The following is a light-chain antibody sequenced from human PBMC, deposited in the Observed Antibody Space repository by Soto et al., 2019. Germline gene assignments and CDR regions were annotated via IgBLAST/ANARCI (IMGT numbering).Light chain of an antibody. Sequence: EIVLTQSPGTLSLSPGERATLSCRASQSVTSNHLAWYQQKFGQAPRLLIYGASNRASGTPDRFSGSGSETYFALTIYRLDPGDVAVYYCHQYGDSPRGTVGQGTKVDIK. J-gene: IGKJ1*01. CDR1: QSVTSNH. CDR3: HQYGDSPRGT. V-gene: IGKV3-20*01. CDR2: GAS.